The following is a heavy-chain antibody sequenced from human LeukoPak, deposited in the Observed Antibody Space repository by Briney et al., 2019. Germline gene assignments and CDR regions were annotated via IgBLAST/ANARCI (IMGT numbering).Heavy chain of an antibody. V-gene: IGHV1-46*01. Sequence: GASVKVSCKASGYTFTSYYMHWVRQAPGQGLEWMGIINPSGGSTSYAQKFQGRVTMTRDTSTSTAYMELRSLRSDDTAVYYCARIHFNYYGSGSYYFGYFDYWGQGTLVTVSS. CDR2: INPSGGST. CDR1: GYTFTSYY. D-gene: IGHD3-10*01. CDR3: ARIHFNYYGSGSYYFGYFDY. J-gene: IGHJ4*02.